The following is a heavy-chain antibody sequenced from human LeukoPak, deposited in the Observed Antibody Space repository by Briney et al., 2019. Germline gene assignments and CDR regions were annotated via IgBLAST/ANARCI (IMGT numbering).Heavy chain of an antibody. Sequence: SETLSLTCAVSGGSISSSNWWSWVRQPPGKGLEWIGEIYHSGSTNYNPSLKSRVTISVDTSKNQFSLKLSSVTAADTAVYYCARLFYMDSAPGVAGRLFDYWGQGTLVTVSS. D-gene: IGHD6-19*01. CDR2: IYHSGST. CDR1: GGSISSSNW. J-gene: IGHJ4*02. CDR3: ARLFYMDSAPGVAGRLFDY. V-gene: IGHV4-4*02.